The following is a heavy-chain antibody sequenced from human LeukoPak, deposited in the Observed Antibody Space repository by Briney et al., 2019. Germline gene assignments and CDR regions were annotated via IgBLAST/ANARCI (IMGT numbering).Heavy chain of an antibody. Sequence: PGGSLRLSCAASGFTFSSYAMNWVRQAPGKGLEWVSGIGGSGGSTYYADSVKGRFTISRDNSKNTLYLQMNSLKTEDTAVYYCATDTLRQLRLRYWGQGTLVIVSS. CDR1: GFTFSSYA. D-gene: IGHD1-1*01. V-gene: IGHV3-23*01. CDR2: IGGSGGST. CDR3: ATDTLRQLRLRY. J-gene: IGHJ4*02.